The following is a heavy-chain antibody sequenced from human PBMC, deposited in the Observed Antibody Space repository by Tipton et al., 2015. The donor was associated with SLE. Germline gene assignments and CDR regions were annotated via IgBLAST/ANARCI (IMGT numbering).Heavy chain of an antibody. CDR1: GLNFGIFG. J-gene: IGHJ6*04. CDR2: ISYRAGPT. D-gene: IGHD1/OR15-1a*01. CDR3: ARAPTMYYYYGMDV. V-gene: IGHV3-23*03. Sequence: GSLRLSCAASGLNFGIFGINWVRQIPGRGLEWLAISYRAGPTYYADSVKGRFTVSRNNAKNSLYLQMNSLRAEDTALYYCARAPTMYYYYGMDVWGEGTAVPVSS.